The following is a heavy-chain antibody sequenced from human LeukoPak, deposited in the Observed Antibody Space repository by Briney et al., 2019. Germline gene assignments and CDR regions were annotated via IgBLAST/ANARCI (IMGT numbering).Heavy chain of an antibody. Sequence: SETLSLTCAVYGGSFSGYYWGWIRQPPGKGLEWIGSIYHSGITYYNPSLKSRVTISVDTSKNQFSLKLSSVTAADTAVYYCAREGYYDSSGSIDYWGQGTLVTVSS. D-gene: IGHD3-22*01. CDR1: GGSFSGYY. J-gene: IGHJ4*02. V-gene: IGHV4-34*01. CDR3: AREGYYDSSGSIDY. CDR2: IYHSGIT.